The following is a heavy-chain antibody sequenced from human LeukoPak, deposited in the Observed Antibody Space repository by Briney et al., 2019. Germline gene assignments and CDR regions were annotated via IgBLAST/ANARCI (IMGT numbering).Heavy chain of an antibody. D-gene: IGHD3-10*01. Sequence: PSETLSLTCTVSGGSISSYYWSWIRQPPGKGLEWIGYIYYSGSTNYNPSLKSRVTISVDTSKNQFSLKLSSVTAADTAVCYCARAVRGDPTYFDYWGQGTLVTVSS. CDR1: GGSISSYY. CDR3: ARAVRGDPTYFDY. J-gene: IGHJ4*02. V-gene: IGHV4-59*08. CDR2: IYYSGST.